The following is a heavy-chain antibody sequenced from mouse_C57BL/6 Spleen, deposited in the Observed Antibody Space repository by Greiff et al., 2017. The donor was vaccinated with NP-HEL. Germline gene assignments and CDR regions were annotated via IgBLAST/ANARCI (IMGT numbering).Heavy chain of an antibody. CDR3: ARGRQLRAKGYAMDY. CDR1: GYTFTSYW. J-gene: IGHJ4*01. Sequence: QVQLQQPGAELVRPGSSVKLSCKASGYTFTSYWMHWVKQRPIQGLEWIGNIDPSDSETHYNQKFKDKATLTVDKSSSTAYMQLSSLTSEDSAVYYCARGRQLRAKGYAMDYWGQGTSVTVSS. D-gene: IGHD3-2*02. CDR2: IDPSDSET. V-gene: IGHV1-52*01.